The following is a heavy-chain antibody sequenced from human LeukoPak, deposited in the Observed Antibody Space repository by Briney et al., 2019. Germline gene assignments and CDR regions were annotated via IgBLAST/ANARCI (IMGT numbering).Heavy chain of an antibody. V-gene: IGHV3-53*01. CDR1: GFTVSRDY. CDR3: AREGGYVFDY. CDR2: IYSGGST. Sequence: GGSLRLSCAVSGFTVSRDYMSWVRQAPGKGLEWVSVIYSGGSTDYADSVKGRFTISRDNSKNTVYLQMNSLRPEDTAMYYCAREGGYVFDYWGQGTLVTVSS. J-gene: IGHJ4*02. D-gene: IGHD5-12*01.